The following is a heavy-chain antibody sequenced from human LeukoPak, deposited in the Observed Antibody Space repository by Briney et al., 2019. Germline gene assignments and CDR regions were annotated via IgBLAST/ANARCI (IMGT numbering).Heavy chain of an antibody. CDR1: HDSISSGSYY. J-gene: IGHJ3*02. V-gene: IGHV4-61*02. Sequence: PSQTLSLTCIVSHDSISSGSYYWSWIRQPAGQGLEWIGRIYTSGSTNYNPSLKSRVTISVDTSKNQFSLKLSSVTAADTAVYYCARGPGRVSMIMDHGVFDIWGQGTMVTVSS. CDR2: IYTSGST. CDR3: ARGPGRVSMIMDHGVFDI. D-gene: IGHD2/OR15-2a*01.